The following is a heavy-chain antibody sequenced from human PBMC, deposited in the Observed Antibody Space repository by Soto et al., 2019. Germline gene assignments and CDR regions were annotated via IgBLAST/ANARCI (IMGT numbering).Heavy chain of an antibody. Sequence: ASVKVSCKASGYTFTGYYMHWVRQAPGQGLEWMGWINPNSGGTNYAQKFQGWVTMTRDTSISTAYMELSRLRSDDTAVYYCAREKVTGSRHYYYYGMDVWGQGTTVTVSS. CDR3: AREKVTGSRHYYYYGMDV. CDR1: GYTFTGYY. J-gene: IGHJ6*02. D-gene: IGHD1-20*01. CDR2: INPNSGGT. V-gene: IGHV1-2*04.